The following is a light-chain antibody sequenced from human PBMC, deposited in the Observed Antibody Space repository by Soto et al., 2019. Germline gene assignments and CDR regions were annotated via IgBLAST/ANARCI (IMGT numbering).Light chain of an antibody. CDR3: SSYTSSRTLLYV. V-gene: IGLV2-14*01. Sequence: QSALTQPASVSGSPGQSITISCTGTSSDVGGYNYVSWYQQHPGKAPKLMIYEVSNRPSGVSNRFSGSKSGNTASLTISGLQAEDEADYYCSSYTSSRTLLYVFGTGTKLTVL. CDR2: EVS. CDR1: SSDVGGYNY. J-gene: IGLJ1*01.